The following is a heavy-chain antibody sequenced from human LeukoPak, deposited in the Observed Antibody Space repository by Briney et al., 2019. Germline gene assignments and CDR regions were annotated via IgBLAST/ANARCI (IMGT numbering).Heavy chain of an antibody. CDR2: MFYSEST. D-gene: IGHD5-18*01. CDR1: GASISSGNYY. J-gene: IGHJ4*02. Sequence: SETLSLTCSVSGASISSGNYYWSWIRQPPGKGLEWIGYMFYSESTKYNPSLKSRVTISVDKSKNQFSLHMSSVTAAVTAVYYCASTSISALGLPYFYHCGQGSLVTVSS. V-gene: IGHV4-61*01. CDR3: ASTSISALGLPYFYH.